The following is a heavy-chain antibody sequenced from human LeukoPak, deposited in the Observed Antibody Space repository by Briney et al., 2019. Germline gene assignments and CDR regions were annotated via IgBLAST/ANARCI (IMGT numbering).Heavy chain of an antibody. Sequence: PGGSLRLSCAASGFTFSSYGMSWVRQAPGKGLEWVSAISGSGGSTYYADSVKGRFTISRDNSKNTLYLQMNSLRAEDTAVYYCAKDRPRGYYDILTGYYRDWGQGTLVTVSS. D-gene: IGHD3-9*01. CDR3: AKDRPRGYYDILTGYYRD. J-gene: IGHJ4*02. V-gene: IGHV3-23*01. CDR2: ISGSGGST. CDR1: GFTFSSYG.